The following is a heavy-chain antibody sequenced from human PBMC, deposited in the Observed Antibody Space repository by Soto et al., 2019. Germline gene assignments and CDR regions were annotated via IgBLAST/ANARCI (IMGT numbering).Heavy chain of an antibody. Sequence: GESLKISCKGSGYSFTSYWIGWVRQMPGKGLEWMGVIYPADSDTRYSPSFQGQVTISVDKSTSSAYLQWRSLKASDTAMYYCARGLSVFDYWGQGTLVTVSS. CDR3: ARGLSVFDY. D-gene: IGHD3-10*01. CDR2: IYPADSDT. V-gene: IGHV5-51*01. J-gene: IGHJ4*02. CDR1: GYSFTSYW.